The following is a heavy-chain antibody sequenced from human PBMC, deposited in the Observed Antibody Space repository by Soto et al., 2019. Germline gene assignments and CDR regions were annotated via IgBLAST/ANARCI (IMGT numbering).Heavy chain of an antibody. J-gene: IGHJ4*02. CDR3: AHDLRSGGNYGFYYDF. Sequence: EVQLLESGGGLVQPGGSLRLSRAASGFTFSSYGMTWVRQAPGQGLEWVSFSSATGAGTYYADSVKGRSTISRDNSKNTLYLQMSSLIADDTAVYYCAHDLRSGGNYGFYYDFWGQGALVIVSS. V-gene: IGHV3-23*01. D-gene: IGHD1-7*01. CDR2: SSATGAGT. CDR1: GFTFSSYG.